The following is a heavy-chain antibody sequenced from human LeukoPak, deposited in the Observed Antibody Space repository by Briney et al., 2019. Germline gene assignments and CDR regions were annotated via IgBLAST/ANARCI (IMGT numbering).Heavy chain of an antibody. V-gene: IGHV3-64*01. CDR2: ISSNGGST. D-gene: IGHD2-2*01. CDR1: GFTFSHYA. CDR3: ARDSITVSVGAFDI. Sequence: GGSLRLSCAASGFTFSHYAMHWVRQAPGKGLEYVSAISSNGGSTYYANSVKGRFTISRDNSKNTLYLQMGSLRAEDMGVYYCARDSITVSVGAFDIWDQGTMVIVSS. J-gene: IGHJ3*02.